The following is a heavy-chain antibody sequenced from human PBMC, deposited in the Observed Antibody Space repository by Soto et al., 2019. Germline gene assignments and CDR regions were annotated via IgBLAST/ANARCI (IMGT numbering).Heavy chain of an antibody. V-gene: IGHV4-39*01. Sequence: PSETLSLTCSLCSASLSSRTYYWSCIRRPPGRGPEWIGSLYYSGNTYYNPSLKCRFSISIDPSRNQFSLKLPTPTAADTGVYYCASSSPFHYWGPGILVTVSS. CDR3: ASSSPFHY. CDR1: SASLSSRTYY. J-gene: IGHJ4*02. D-gene: IGHD6-6*01. CDR2: LYYSGNT.